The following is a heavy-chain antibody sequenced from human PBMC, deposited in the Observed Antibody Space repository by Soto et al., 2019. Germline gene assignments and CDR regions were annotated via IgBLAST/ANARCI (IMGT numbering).Heavy chain of an antibody. D-gene: IGHD3-9*01. CDR3: AKGFITYYDISNAFDI. J-gene: IGHJ3*02. Sequence: GGSLRLSCAASGFTFSSYGMHWVRQAPGKGLEWVAVIWYGGSNKYYADSVKGRFTISRDNSKNTLYLQMNSLRAEDTAVYYCAKGFITYYDISNAFDIWGQGTMVTVSS. V-gene: IGHV3-33*06. CDR1: GFTFSSYG. CDR2: IWYGGSNK.